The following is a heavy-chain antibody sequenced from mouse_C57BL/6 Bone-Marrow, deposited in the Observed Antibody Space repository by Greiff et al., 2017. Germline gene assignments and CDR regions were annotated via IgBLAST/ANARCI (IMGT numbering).Heavy chain of an antibody. V-gene: IGHV1-63*01. J-gene: IGHJ4*01. CDR1: GYTFTNYW. CDR2: IYPGGGYT. CDR3: ARYLRRPFYHAMDY. Sequence: LVESGAELVRPGTSVKMSCKASGYTFTNYWIGWAKQRPGHGLEWIGDIYPGGGYTNYNEKFKGKATLTADKSSSTAYMQFSSLTSEDSAIYYCARYLRRPFYHAMDYWGQGTSVTVSS. D-gene: IGHD5-1*01.